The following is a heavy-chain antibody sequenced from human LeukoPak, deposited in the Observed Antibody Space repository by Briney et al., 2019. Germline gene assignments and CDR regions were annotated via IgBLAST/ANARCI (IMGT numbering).Heavy chain of an antibody. Sequence: GEPLKISCKGSGYSFTSYWIGWVRQMPGKGLEWMGIIYPGDSDTRYSPSFQGQVTISADKSISTAYLQWSSLKASDTAMYYCARSKVYYDSSGHHFDYWGQGTLVTVSS. CDR1: GYSFTSYW. CDR2: IYPGDSDT. V-gene: IGHV5-51*01. J-gene: IGHJ4*02. CDR3: ARSKVYYDSSGHHFDY. D-gene: IGHD3-22*01.